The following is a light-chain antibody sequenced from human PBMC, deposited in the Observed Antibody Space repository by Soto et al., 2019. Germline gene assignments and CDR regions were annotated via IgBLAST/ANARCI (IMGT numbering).Light chain of an antibody. CDR3: QSADSTGVIGL. V-gene: IGLV3-25*02. J-gene: IGLJ2*01. Sequence: SYELTQPPSMSVSPGQTARIPCSGDALSNQYTYWYQQRPGQAPVLLIYKDSERPSGIPERFSGSSSGTTVTLTISGVQAEDEAASYCQSADSTGVIGLFGGGTKLTVL. CDR2: KDS. CDR1: ALSNQY.